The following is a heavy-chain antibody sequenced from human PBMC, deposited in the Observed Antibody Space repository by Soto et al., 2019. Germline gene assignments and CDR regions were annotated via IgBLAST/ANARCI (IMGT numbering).Heavy chain of an antibody. D-gene: IGHD6-19*01. Sequence: GGALRLSCAASGFTFSSYAMSWVRQAGGKGLEGVSAISGSGGSTYYADSEMGRFTTARDNPKKTLYVQMNSLSAEDKAVYYCAQSGYSSRWYGRGHLDYLGQGTLVDVS. CDR2: ISGSGGST. CDR3: AQSGYSSRWYGRGHLDY. CDR1: GFTFSSYA. V-gene: IGHV3-23*01. J-gene: IGHJ4*02.